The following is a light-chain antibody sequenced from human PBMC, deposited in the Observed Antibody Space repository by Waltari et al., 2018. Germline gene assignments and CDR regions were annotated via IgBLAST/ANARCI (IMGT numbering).Light chain of an antibody. Sequence: EIVLTQSPATLSVSPGEKATLSCRASQSVSPNLAWYQQKPGQTPRLLISGASTRATGIPARFSGSWSGTEFTLTISSLQSEDFVVYYCQQYKNWPLTFGGGIKVEIK. CDR3: QQYKNWPLT. V-gene: IGKV3-15*01. CDR2: GAS. J-gene: IGKJ4*01. CDR1: QSVSPN.